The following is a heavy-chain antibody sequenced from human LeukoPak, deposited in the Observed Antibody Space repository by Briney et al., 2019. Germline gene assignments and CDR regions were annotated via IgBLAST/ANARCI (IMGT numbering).Heavy chain of an antibody. J-gene: IGHJ3*02. CDR2: IKSKTDGGTT. D-gene: IGHD5-12*01. V-gene: IGHV3-15*01. CDR3: TTEGGYDYVGAFDI. CDR1: GFTFSNAW. Sequence: GGSLRLSCAASGFTFSNAWMSWVRQAPGKGLEWVGRIKSKTDGGTTDYAAPVKGRFTTSRDDSKNTLYLQMNSLKTEDTAVYYCTTEGGYDYVGAFDIWGQGTMVTVSS.